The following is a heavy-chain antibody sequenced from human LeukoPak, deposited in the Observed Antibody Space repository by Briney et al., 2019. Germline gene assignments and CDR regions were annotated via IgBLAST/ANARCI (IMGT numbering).Heavy chain of an antibody. CDR2: IYYSGST. Sequence: SETLSLTCTVSGGSISSSSYYWGWIRQPPGKGLEWIGSIYYSGSTYYNPSLKSRVTISVDTSKNQFSLKLSSVTAADTAVYYCARFNSSSWSIDYWGQGTLVTVSS. CDR3: ARFNSSSWSIDY. D-gene: IGHD6-13*01. CDR1: GGSISSSSYY. V-gene: IGHV4-39*01. J-gene: IGHJ4*02.